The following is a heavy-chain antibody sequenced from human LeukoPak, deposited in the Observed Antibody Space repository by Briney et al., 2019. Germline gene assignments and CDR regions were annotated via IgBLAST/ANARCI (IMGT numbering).Heavy chain of an antibody. CDR2: IIPIFGTA. D-gene: IGHD3-22*01. CDR1: GGTFSSYA. J-gene: IGHJ5*02. V-gene: IGHV1-69*01. CDR3: ARVDYDSSGYIYWFDP. Sequence: GASVKVSCKASGGTFSSYAISWVRQAPGQGLEWMGGIIPIFGTANYAQKFQGRVTITADESTSTAYMELSSLRSEDTAVYYCARVDYDSSGYIYWFDPWGQGTLVTVSS.